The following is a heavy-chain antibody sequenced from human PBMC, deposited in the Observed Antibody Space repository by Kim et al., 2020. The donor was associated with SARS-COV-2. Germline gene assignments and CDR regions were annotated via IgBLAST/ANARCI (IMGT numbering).Heavy chain of an antibody. CDR2: VSSSSNSI. J-gene: IGHJ4*02. CDR1: GFTLRSYT. CDR3: VRAGDEWDPFDY. D-gene: IGHD3-16*01. Sequence: GGSLRLSCAASGFTLRSYTMNWVRQAPGKGLEWVSSVSSSSNSIRYVDSVKGRFTISRDNAKNSLYLEMKSLRAEDTALYFCVRAGDEWDPFDYWGQGTLVTVSS. V-gene: IGHV3-21*01.